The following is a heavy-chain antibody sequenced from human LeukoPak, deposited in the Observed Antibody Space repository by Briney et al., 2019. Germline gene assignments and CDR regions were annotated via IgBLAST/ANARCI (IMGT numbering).Heavy chain of an antibody. J-gene: IGHJ4*02. D-gene: IGHD5-24*01. CDR2: INPSGGGT. Sequence: GASVKVSCKASGYTFTGYYMHWVRQAPGQGLEWMGLINPSGGGTRYAQKFQGRVTMTRDTSTSTVYMELSSLRSEDTAVYYCASGYKTVSVFDHWGQGTLVTVSS. CDR3: ASGYKTVSVFDH. V-gene: IGHV1-46*01. CDR1: GYTFTGYY.